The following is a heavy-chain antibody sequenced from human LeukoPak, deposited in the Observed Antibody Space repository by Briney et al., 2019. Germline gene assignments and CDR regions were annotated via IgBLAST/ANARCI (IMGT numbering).Heavy chain of an antibody. V-gene: IGHV1-69*01. D-gene: IGHD2-15*01. CDR1: GGTFTNYA. CDR2: IIPFFATT. CDR3: VRGLGYCSAGNCYLFGMDV. J-gene: IGHJ6*02. Sequence: GSSVKVSCKASGGTFTNYAINWVRQAPGQGLEWMGGIIPFFATTNYAQKFQGRVTVTADESTSTSYMELTSLRSDDTAVYYCVRGLGYCSAGNCYLFGMDVWGQGTTVTVSS.